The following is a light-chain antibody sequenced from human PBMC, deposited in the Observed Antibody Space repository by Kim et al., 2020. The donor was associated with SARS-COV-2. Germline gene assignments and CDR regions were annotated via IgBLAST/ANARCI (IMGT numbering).Light chain of an antibody. V-gene: IGKV3-11*01. Sequence: EIVLTQSPATLSLSPGERATLSCRASQSVSTSLAWYQQKPGQAPRLLIYDASTRATGIPARFSGSGSGTDFTLTIRSLEPEDFAVYYCQQRSNWPLTFGGGTKVDIK. CDR2: DAS. CDR3: QQRSNWPLT. CDR1: QSVSTS. J-gene: IGKJ4*01.